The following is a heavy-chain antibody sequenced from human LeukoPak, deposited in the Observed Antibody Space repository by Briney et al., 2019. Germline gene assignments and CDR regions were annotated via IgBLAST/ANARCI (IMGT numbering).Heavy chain of an antibody. CDR3: ARGTGDTSSWYHDY. CDR1: GFTFSSYA. D-gene: IGHD6-13*01. Sequence: GGSLRLSCAASGFTFSSYAMSWVRQAPGKGLEWVAVISFDINNKYYADSVKGRFAISRDNSKNTLYLQMNSLRPEDTAVYHCARGTGDTSSWYHDYWGQGTLVTVS. J-gene: IGHJ4*02. V-gene: IGHV3-30*03. CDR2: ISFDINNK.